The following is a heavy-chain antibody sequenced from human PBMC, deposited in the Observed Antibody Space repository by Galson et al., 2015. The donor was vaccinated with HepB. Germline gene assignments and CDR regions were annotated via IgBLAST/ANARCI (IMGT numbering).Heavy chain of an antibody. CDR1: GFTFSTYN. Sequence: SLRLSCAASGFTFSTYNMNWVRQAPGKGLEWISYISATDTTIDYADSVKGRFTISRDKAKNSLYLQMSSLRAEDTAVYYCARDSRATFGEPNWFDPWGQGTLVIVSS. CDR2: ISATDTTI. J-gene: IGHJ5*02. CDR3: ARDSRATFGEPNWFDP. V-gene: IGHV3-48*03. D-gene: IGHD3-3*01.